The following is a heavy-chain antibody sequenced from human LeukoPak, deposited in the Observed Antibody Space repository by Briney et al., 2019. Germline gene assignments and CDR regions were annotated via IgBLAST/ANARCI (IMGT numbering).Heavy chain of an antibody. CDR2: IKSKTDGGTT. D-gene: IGHD6-13*01. CDR3: TTSFYSDAGNDY. Sequence: GGSLRLSCAASGFTFSNAWMSWVRQAPGKGLEWVGRIKSKTDGGTTDYAAPVKGRFTISRDDSKNTLYLQMNSLKTEDTAVYYCTTSFYSDAGNDYWGQGTLVTVSS. J-gene: IGHJ4*02. V-gene: IGHV3-15*01. CDR1: GFTFSNAW.